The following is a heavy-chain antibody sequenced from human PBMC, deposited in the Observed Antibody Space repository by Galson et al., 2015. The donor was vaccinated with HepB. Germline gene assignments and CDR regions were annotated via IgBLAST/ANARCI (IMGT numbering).Heavy chain of an antibody. Sequence: SLRLSCAASGFSFGSYWMHWVRQAPGRGPVWVARINDDGSYSDYADSVKGRFSISRDNAKNTLFLHMNSLRVEDTAIYYCTRDMIGGQTLEHWSQGTRITVSS. D-gene: IGHD3-10*02. CDR2: INDDGSYS. J-gene: IGHJ5*02. CDR1: GFSFGSYW. V-gene: IGHV3-74*01. CDR3: TRDMIGGQTLEH.